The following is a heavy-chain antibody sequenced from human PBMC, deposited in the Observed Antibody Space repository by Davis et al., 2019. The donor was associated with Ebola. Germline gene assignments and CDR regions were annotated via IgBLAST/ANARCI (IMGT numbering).Heavy chain of an antibody. CDR3: ARSGQQLVGYFQH. V-gene: IGHV1-69*06. D-gene: IGHD6-13*01. CDR1: EGTFSSYA. Sequence: AASVKVSCKASEGTFSSYAISWVRQAPGQGLEWMGGIIPIFGTANYAQKFQGRVTITADKSTSTAYMELSSLRSEDTAVYYCARSGQQLVGYFQHWGQGTLVTVSS. CDR2: IIPIFGTA. J-gene: IGHJ1*01.